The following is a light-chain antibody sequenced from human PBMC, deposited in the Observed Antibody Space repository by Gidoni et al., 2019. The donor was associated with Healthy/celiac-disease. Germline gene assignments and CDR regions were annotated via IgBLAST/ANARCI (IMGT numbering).Light chain of an antibody. CDR2: GAS. V-gene: IGKV3-20*01. Sequence: DIVLTQSPGTLSLSPGKRATLSCRGSQSVSSSYLALYQQKPGQAPRLHIYGASRRATGIPDRFSGSGSGTDFTLTISRMEPEDFAVYYCQQYGSSPPKYTFGQGTKLEIK. CDR3: QQYGSSPPKYT. J-gene: IGKJ2*01. CDR1: QSVSSSY.